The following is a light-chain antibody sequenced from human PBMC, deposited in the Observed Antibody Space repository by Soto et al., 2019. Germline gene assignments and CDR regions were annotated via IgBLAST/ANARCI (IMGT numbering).Light chain of an antibody. Sequence: EIVLTQSPGTLSLSPGERATLSCRASQSVSSSYLAWYQQKPGQAPRLLIYGAYSRATGSPDRFSGSGSGTDFTLTISGLEPEDFAVYYCEQYGSSPLTFGPGTKVYIK. CDR2: GAY. V-gene: IGKV3-20*01. J-gene: IGKJ3*01. CDR3: EQYGSSPLT. CDR1: QSVSSSY.